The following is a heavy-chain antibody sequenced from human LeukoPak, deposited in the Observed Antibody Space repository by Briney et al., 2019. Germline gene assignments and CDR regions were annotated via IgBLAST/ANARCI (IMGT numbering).Heavy chain of an antibody. J-gene: IGHJ6*03. D-gene: IGHD3-9*01. Sequence: ASVKVSCKASGYTFTSYYMHWVRQAPGQGLEWMGIINPSGGSTSYAQKFQGRVTMTRDMSTSTVYMELSSLRSEDTAVYYCARGAQLRYFDWSRSFYYYYYYMDVWGKGTTVTVSS. CDR1: GYTFTSYY. V-gene: IGHV1-46*01. CDR3: ARGAQLRYFDWSRSFYYYYYYMDV. CDR2: INPSGGST.